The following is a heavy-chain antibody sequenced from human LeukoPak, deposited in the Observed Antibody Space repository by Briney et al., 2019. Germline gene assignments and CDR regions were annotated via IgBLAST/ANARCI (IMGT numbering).Heavy chain of an antibody. CDR2: ISGSGNSI. CDR1: GFTFSSSG. V-gene: IGHV3-23*01. CDR3: ARRANSYGHFDY. Sequence: SGGSLRLSCAASGFTFSSSGMIWVRQAPGKGLEWVSGISGSGNSIYYADSVKARFTIARDNFRDTLYLQMNSLRADDTAIYYCARRANSYGHFDYWGQGTLVTVSS. J-gene: IGHJ4*02. D-gene: IGHD5-18*01.